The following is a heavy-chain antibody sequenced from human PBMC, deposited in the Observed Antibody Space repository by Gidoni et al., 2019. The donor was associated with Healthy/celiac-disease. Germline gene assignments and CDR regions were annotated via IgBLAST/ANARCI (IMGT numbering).Heavy chain of an antibody. V-gene: IGHV2-70*04. CDR1: GFSRSTSGMR. CDR2: IDWDDDT. J-gene: IGHJ3*02. Sequence: QVTLTESGPALVKPTQTLTLACTLAGFSRSTSGMRVSWIRQPPGKALEWLARIDWDDDTFYSTSLKTSLTISNDTSKNQVVLTMPNMYPLDTAPYYCARISGSWGAFDIWCQVTMVTVSS. CDR3: ARISGSWGAFDI. D-gene: IGHD3-10*01.